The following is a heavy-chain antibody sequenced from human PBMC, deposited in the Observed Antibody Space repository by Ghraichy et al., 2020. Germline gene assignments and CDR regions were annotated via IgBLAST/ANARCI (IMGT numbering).Heavy chain of an antibody. J-gene: IGHJ4*02. V-gene: IGHV4-30-4*01. CDR2: TYNRGRT. CDR3: ARVSGYGHFDN. CDR1: GGSISSGTYYY. Sequence: SQTLSLTCNVSGGSISSGTYYYWRWIRQPPGKGLEWIGYTYNRGRTYYNAFLKSRLDISVDTSKNQFSLRLNSVTAADTAVYFCARVSGYGHFDNWGQGILVTVSS. D-gene: IGHD5-12*01.